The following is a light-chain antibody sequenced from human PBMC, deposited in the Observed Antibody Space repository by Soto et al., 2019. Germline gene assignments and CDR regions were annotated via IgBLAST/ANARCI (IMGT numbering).Light chain of an antibody. V-gene: IGLV1-47*01. CDR3: AAWDDSLKTYV. CDR2: RNS. J-gene: IGLJ1*01. Sequence: QSVLTQPPSASGTPGQRVTISCSGSRSNIGSTYVYWFQQLSGTAPKLLIYRNSQRPSGVPDRLSGSNSGTSASLAISGLRSEDEADYYCAAWDDSLKTYVFGTGTKLTVL. CDR1: RSNIGSTY.